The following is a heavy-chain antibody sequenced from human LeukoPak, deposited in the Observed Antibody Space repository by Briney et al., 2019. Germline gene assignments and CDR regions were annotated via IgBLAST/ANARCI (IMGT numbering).Heavy chain of an antibody. CDR1: GYTFTSYG. D-gene: IGHD3-10*01. J-gene: IGHJ4*02. V-gene: IGHV1-18*01. Sequence: GASVKVSCKASGYTFTSYGISWVRQAPGQGLEWMGWISAYNGNTNYAQKLQGRVTMTTGTSTSTAYMELRSLRSDDTAVYYCARGDFPATYYYGSGSYPLSYWGQGTLVTVSS. CDR2: ISAYNGNT. CDR3: ARGDFPATYYYGSGSYPLSY.